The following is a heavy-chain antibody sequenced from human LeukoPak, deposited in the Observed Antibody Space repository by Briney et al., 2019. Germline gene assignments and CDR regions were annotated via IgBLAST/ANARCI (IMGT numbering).Heavy chain of an antibody. D-gene: IGHD3-3*01. CDR2: ISSSGSTI. Sequence: GGSLRLSCAASGFTFSSYEMNWVRQAPGKGLEWVSYISSSGSTIYYADSVKGRFTISRDNAKNSLYLQMNSLRAEDTAVYYCARGGYYDFWSGYYTVLAEYFQHWGQGTLVTVSS. V-gene: IGHV3-48*03. J-gene: IGHJ1*01. CDR3: ARGGYYDFWSGYYTVLAEYFQH. CDR1: GFTFSSYE.